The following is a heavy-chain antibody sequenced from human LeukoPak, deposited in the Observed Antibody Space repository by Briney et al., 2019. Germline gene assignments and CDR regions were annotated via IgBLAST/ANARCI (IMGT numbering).Heavy chain of an antibody. CDR2: INDSGTA. V-gene: IGHV4-59*08. CDR1: GSSISSYY. D-gene: IGHD4-17*01. Sequence: SETLSLTCTVCGSSISSYYWSWIRQPPGKGLEWIGYINDSGTATYNPSLKSRVTISLDTSKKQFSLKLHSMTATDTAIYYCARRSPGAGDYYFDYWGQGTLVTVSS. CDR3: ARRSPGAGDYYFDY. J-gene: IGHJ4*02.